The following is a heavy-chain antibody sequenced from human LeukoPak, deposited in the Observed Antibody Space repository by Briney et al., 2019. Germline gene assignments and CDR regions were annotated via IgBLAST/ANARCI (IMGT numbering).Heavy chain of an antibody. V-gene: IGHV3-21*01. CDR2: ISNSNNYI. CDR1: GFTFSTYS. D-gene: IGHD5-24*01. CDR3: ARVGEDVEMTPTPLDF. J-gene: IGHJ4*02. Sequence: PGGSLRLSCVVFGFTFSTYSMNWVRQAPGKGLEWVSSISNSNNYIHYADSIKGRFTISRDNSKNSLYLEMNSLRADDTAVYYCARVGEDVEMTPTPLDFWGQGTLVTVSS.